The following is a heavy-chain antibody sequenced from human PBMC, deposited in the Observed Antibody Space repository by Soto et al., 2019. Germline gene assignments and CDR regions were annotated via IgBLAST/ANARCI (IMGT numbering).Heavy chain of an antibody. V-gene: IGHV3-23*01. D-gene: IGHD5-12*01. CDR2: ISGSGGST. CDR1: GFTFSSYA. CDR3: AKGEMATIRNSFDP. J-gene: IGHJ5*02. Sequence: VGSLRLSCAASGFTFSSYAMSWVRQAPGKGLEWVSAISGSGGSTYYADSVKGRFTISRDTSTNTLYLQMTNLRADDTAIYYCAKGEMATIRNSFDPWGQGTLVTVSS.